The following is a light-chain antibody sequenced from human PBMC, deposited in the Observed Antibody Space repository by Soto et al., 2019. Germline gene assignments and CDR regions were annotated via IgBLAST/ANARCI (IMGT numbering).Light chain of an antibody. J-gene: IGKJ1*01. V-gene: IGKV3-20*01. CDR3: QEYRSSRT. CDR1: EGVTSSY. CDR2: GAV. Sequence: GLTQSPGTLSLSPGLRASLSCRAREGVTSSYLAWYQQKPGQAPRLLIYGAVTRATGIPDRFSGGGSGTDFTLTISSREPEDFAVYYCQEYRSSRTFGQGTKVHIK.